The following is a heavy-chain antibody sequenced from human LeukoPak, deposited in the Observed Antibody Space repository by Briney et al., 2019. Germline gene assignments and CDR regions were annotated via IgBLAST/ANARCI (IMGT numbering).Heavy chain of an antibody. V-gene: IGHV4-31*03. CDR3: ARDGDIFTGINWFDP. CDR1: GGSISSGGYY. D-gene: IGHD3-9*01. J-gene: IGHJ5*02. Sequence: PSQTLSLTCTVSGGSISSGGYYWIWIGQHPGKGLEWIGYIYYSGSTYYTPSLKSRVTIPVATSKNKFSLKLSSVTAADTAVYYCARDGDIFTGINWFDPWGQGTLVTVSS. CDR2: IYYSGST.